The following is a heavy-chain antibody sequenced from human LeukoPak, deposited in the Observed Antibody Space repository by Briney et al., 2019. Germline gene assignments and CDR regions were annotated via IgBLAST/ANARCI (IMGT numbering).Heavy chain of an antibody. Sequence: SQTLSLTCTVSGDSISSGNYYWSWIRQPAGKGLEWIGRIYSSGSTNYNPSLKSRVTMSIDTSKNQFSLKLTSVTAADTAVYYCARESGYSNNVDYWGQGTLVTVSS. V-gene: IGHV4-61*02. CDR2: IYSSGST. D-gene: IGHD4-11*01. J-gene: IGHJ4*02. CDR3: ARESGYSNNVDY. CDR1: GDSISSGNYY.